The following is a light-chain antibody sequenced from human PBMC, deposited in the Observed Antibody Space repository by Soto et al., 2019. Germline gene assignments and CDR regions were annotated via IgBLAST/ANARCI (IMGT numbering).Light chain of an antibody. Sequence: EIVLTQSPGTLSLSPGERATLFCRASQSVSSDYLGWYQQKPGQAPRLLIYGVSSRATGIPDRFSGSGSETDFTLTISRLEPADFAVYYCQQYGNSPVTFGQGTKLEI. CDR1: QSVSSDY. V-gene: IGKV3-20*01. CDR2: GVS. CDR3: QQYGNSPVT. J-gene: IGKJ2*01.